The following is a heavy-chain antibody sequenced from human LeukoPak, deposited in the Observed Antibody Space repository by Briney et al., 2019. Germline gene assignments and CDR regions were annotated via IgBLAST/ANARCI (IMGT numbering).Heavy chain of an antibody. CDR1: GGSISSYY. J-gene: IGHJ4*02. V-gene: IGHV4-4*07. CDR2: IYTSGST. CDR3: AGSSLAGSRDY. Sequence: SETLSLTCTVSGGSISSYYWSWIRQPAGKGLEWIGRIYTSGSTNYNPSLKSRATMSVDTSKNQFSLKLSSVTAADTAVYYCAGSSLAGSRDYWGQGTLVTVSS. D-gene: IGHD3-10*01.